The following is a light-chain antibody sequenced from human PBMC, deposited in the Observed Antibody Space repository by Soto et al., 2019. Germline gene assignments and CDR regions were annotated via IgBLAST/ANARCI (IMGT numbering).Light chain of an antibody. Sequence: NQMTQSPFTLSGYVGDRETITCRASQTISSWLAWYQQKPGKAPKLLIYKASTLKSGVPARFSGSGSGTGFTLTIISLQSEDFAVYYCQQYNKWPRTFGQGSKVDI. CDR1: QTISSW. J-gene: IGKJ1*01. CDR3: QQYNKWPRT. V-gene: IGKV1-5*03. CDR2: KAS.